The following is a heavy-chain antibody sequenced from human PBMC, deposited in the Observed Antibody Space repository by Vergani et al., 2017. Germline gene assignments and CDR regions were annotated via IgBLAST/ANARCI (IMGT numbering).Heavy chain of an antibody. D-gene: IGHD5-24*01. Sequence: EVQLLQSEGAVVQPGGSLRLSCVASGFTFSSHAMSWVRRGNGQGLEWVSGIKNTGDSTHYAASVKVRFTISRDNSKNTLYLQMNSLRVEDTAVYYCGRGSDNYNWGQGTLLTVSS. CDR2: IKNTGDST. J-gene: IGHJ4*02. V-gene: IGHV3-23*01. CDR3: GRGSDNYN. CDR1: GFTFSSHA.